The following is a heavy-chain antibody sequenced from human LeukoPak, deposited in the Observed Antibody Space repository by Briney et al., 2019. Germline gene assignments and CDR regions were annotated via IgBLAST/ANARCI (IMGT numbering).Heavy chain of an antibody. CDR2: ISDNGLST. D-gene: IGHD3-9*01. J-gene: IGHJ4*02. CDR3: ARNLTGYHQRLDY. CDR1: GFTFRNCA. V-gene: IGHV3-23*01. Sequence: GGSLRLSCAASGFTFRNCAISWVRQAPGKGLEWVSSISDNGLSTSYARSVKGRFTISRDDAKNTVYLQMNSLRAEDTAFYYCARNLTGYHQRLDYWGQGTLVTVSS.